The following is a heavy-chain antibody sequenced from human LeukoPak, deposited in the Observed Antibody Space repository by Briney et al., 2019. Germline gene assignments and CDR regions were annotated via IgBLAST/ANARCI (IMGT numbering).Heavy chain of an antibody. Sequence: RQAPGXGLEWVSYISSSSSTIYYADSVKGRFTISRDNAKNSLYLQMNSLRAEDTAVYYCARDTYYYDSSGNAFDIWGQGTMVTVSS. J-gene: IGHJ3*02. V-gene: IGHV3-48*04. CDR2: ISSSSSTI. D-gene: IGHD3-22*01. CDR3: ARDTYYYDSSGNAFDI.